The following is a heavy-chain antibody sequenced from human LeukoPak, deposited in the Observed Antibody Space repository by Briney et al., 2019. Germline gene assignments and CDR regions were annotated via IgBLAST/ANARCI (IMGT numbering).Heavy chain of an antibody. CDR3: ARAQMVRGAIIDY. V-gene: IGHV5-51*01. D-gene: IGHD3-10*01. CDR2: IYPGDSDT. J-gene: IGHJ4*02. CDR1: EYRFTNYW. Sequence: GESLEISCKGSEYRFTNYWIAWVRQMPGKGLEWMGMIYPGDSDTRYSPSFQGQVTISADKSISTAYLQWSSLKASDTAMYYCARAQMVRGAIIDYWGQGTLVTVSS.